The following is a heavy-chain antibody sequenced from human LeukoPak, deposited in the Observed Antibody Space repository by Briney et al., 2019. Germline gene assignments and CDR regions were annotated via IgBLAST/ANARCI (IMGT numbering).Heavy chain of an antibody. CDR3: ASRGGTRLYYYYMDV. D-gene: IGHD2-15*01. V-gene: IGHV3-48*04. Sequence: GGSLRLSCAASGFTFSSYSMNWVRQAPGKGLEWVSYISSSSSTIYYADSVKGRFTISRDNAKNSLYLQMNSLRAEDTAVYYCASRGGTRLYYYYMDVWGKGTTVTVSS. CDR1: GFTFSSYS. CDR2: ISSSSSTI. J-gene: IGHJ6*03.